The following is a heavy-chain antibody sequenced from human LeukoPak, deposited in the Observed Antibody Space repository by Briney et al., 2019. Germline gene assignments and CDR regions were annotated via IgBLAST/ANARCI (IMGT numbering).Heavy chain of an antibody. CDR2: ISSSSSYV. CDR1: GFTFSNAW. Sequence: GGSLRLSCAASGFTFSNAWMSWVRQAPGKGLEWVSSISSSSSYVYYADSVKGRFTISRDNSKNTLYLLMNSLRAEDTAVYYCATSGWWGYFDYWGQGTLVTVSS. V-gene: IGHV3-21*01. CDR3: ATSGWWGYFDY. D-gene: IGHD6-19*01. J-gene: IGHJ4*02.